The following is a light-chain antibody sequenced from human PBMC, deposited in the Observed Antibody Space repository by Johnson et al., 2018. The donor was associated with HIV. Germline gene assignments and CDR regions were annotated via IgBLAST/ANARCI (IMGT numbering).Light chain of an antibody. CDR3: GTWDNSLNSPV. CDR1: SSNIGKNY. V-gene: IGLV1-51*02. CDR2: ENN. J-gene: IGLJ1*01. Sequence: QFVLTQPPSVSAAPGQMVSISCSGSSSNIGKNYVSWYQQFPGTAPKLLIHENNKRPSGIPDRFSGSTSGTSATLGITGLQPGDEADYYCGTWDNSLNSPVFGTGTKVTVL.